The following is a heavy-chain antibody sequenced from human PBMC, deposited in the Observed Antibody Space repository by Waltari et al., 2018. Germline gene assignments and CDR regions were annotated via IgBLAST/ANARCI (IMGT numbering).Heavy chain of an antibody. CDR2: ISDDGSIK. J-gene: IGHJ4*02. D-gene: IGHD3-10*01. V-gene: IGHV3-30*18. Sequence: QVQLVESGGGVVHPGGSMTLSCAASGFTFRNHGMHWVRQAPGKELEWLTVISDDGSIKHYADSVKGRFTVSRDNSENTLYLQLTSLRAEDTAVYYCAKELGTSGSRYKSYFDYWGQGTLVTVSS. CDR3: AKELGTSGSRYKSYFDY. CDR1: GFTFRNHG.